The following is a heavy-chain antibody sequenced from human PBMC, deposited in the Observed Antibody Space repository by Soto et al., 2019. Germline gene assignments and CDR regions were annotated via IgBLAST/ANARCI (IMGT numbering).Heavy chain of an antibody. D-gene: IGHD3-16*01. V-gene: IGHV3-74*01. CDR3: TRDSYDGTYYYGMDV. J-gene: IGHJ6*02. Sequence: EVQLVESGGGLVQPGGSLRLSFAASGFTFRSYWMHWVRQAPGKGLVWVSRINPDGRSTSYADSVKGRFTISRDNAKNTLYLQMNSLRAEDTAVYYCTRDSYDGTYYYGMDVWGQGTTVTVSS. CDR1: GFTFRSYW. CDR2: INPDGRST.